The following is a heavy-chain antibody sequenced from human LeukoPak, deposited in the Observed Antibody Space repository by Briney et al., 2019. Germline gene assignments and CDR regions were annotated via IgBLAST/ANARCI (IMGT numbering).Heavy chain of an antibody. CDR2: IYTSGST. CDR3: ARVIGAETYYMDV. J-gene: IGHJ6*03. D-gene: IGHD5-12*01. CDR1: GGSISSGSYY. Sequence: SQTLSLTCTVSGGSISSGSYYWSWIRQPAGKGLEWIGRIYTSGSTNYNPSLKSRVTISVDTSKNQFSLKLSSVTAADTAVYYCARVIGAETYYMDVWGKGTTVTVSS. V-gene: IGHV4-61*02.